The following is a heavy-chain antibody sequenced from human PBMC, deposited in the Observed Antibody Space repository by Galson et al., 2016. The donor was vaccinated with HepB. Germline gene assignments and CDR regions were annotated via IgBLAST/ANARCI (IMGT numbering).Heavy chain of an antibody. V-gene: IGHV3-30*18. J-gene: IGHJ4*02. CDR1: GFNFDSFD. Sequence: SLRLSCAASGFNFDSFDIRWVRQAPGKGPEWVAAISYDGTTKYFGDSVKGRFSISRDNSKNTLYLQMNSLGGDDTAVYYCTKGRNGYPYNWGQGTLVTVSS. CDR2: ISYDGTTK. D-gene: IGHD5-24*01. CDR3: TKGRNGYPYN.